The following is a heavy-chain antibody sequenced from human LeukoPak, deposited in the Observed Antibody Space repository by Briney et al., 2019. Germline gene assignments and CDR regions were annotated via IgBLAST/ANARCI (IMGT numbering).Heavy chain of an antibody. J-gene: IGHJ4*02. CDR1: GGSISSYY. CDR2: IYYSGST. V-gene: IGHV4-59*01. CDR3: ARDAGNWNYGGFDY. D-gene: IGHD1-7*01. Sequence: SETLSLTCTVSGGSISSYYWSWIRQPPGKGLEWIGYIYYSGSTNYNPSLKSRVTISVDTSKNQLSLKLSSVTAADTAVYYCARDAGNWNYGGFDYWGQGTLVTVSS.